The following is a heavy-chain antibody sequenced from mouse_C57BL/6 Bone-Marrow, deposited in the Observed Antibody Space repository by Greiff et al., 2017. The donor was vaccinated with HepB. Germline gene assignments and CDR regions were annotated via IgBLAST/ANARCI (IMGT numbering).Heavy chain of an antibody. CDR2: ISSGGSYT. J-gene: IGHJ2*01. CDR3: ATYYGSSYGYFDY. Sequence: EVQLQQSGGDLVKPGGSLKLSCAASGFTFSSYGMSWVRQTPDKRLEWVATISSGGSYTYYPDSVKGRFTISRDNAKNTLYLQMSRLKSEDTAMYYCATYYGSSYGYFDYWGQGTTLTVSS. D-gene: IGHD1-1*01. CDR1: GFTFSSYG. V-gene: IGHV5-6*01.